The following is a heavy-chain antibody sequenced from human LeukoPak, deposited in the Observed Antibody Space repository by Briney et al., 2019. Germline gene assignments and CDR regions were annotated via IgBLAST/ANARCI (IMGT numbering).Heavy chain of an antibody. CDR3: ARNLESYDYVWGSYRPPNWFDP. J-gene: IGHJ5*02. Sequence: GASVKVSCKASGGTFSSYAISWVRQAPGQGLEWMGGIIPIFGTANYAQKFQGRVTITADKSTSTAYMELSSLRSEDTAVYYCARNLESYDYVWGSYRPPNWFDPWGQGTLVTVSS. V-gene: IGHV1-69*06. CDR2: IIPIFGTA. CDR1: GGTFSSYA. D-gene: IGHD3-16*02.